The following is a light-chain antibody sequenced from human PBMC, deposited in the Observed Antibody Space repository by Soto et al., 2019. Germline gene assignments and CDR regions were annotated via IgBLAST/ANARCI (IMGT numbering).Light chain of an antibody. CDR1: SRDVGGYNS. CDR3: CSYTGGYTNAV. CDR2: EVY. J-gene: IGLJ2*01. V-gene: IGLV2-14*01. Sequence: QSALTQPASVSGSPGQSITISCTGTSRDVGGYNSVCWHQQHPGKAPKLMIYEVYNRPSGVSDRFSASKSGNTASLTISGLQADDEADDYCCSYTGGYTNAVFSGGTKLTVL.